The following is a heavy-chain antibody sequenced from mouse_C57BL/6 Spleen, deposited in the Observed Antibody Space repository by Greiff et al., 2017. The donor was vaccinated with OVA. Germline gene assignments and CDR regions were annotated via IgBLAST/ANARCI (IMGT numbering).Heavy chain of an antibody. Sequence: QVQLKQSGAELVRPGSSVKLSCKASGYTFTSYWMDWVKQRPGQGLEWIGNIYPSDSETHYNQKFKVKATLTVDKSSSTAYMQLSSLTSEDSAVYDGAKGLDSSGYGFAYWGQGTLVTVSA. CDR3: AKGLDSSGYGFAY. CDR2: IYPSDSET. J-gene: IGHJ3*01. CDR1: GYTFTSYW. D-gene: IGHD3-2*02. V-gene: IGHV1-61*01.